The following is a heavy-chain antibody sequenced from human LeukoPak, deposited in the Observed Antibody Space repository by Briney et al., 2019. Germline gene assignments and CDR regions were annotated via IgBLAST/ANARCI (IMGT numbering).Heavy chain of an antibody. CDR3: ACEYISSPEYFDY. J-gene: IGHJ4*02. V-gene: IGHV1-69*02. D-gene: IGHD6-6*01. Sequence: SVKVSCKASGGTFSSYTISWVRQAPGQRLEWMGRIIPILGIAHYAQKFQGRVTITADKSTSTAYMELSSLRSEDTAVYYCACEYISSPEYFDYWGQGTLVTVSS. CDR2: IIPILGIA. CDR1: GGTFSSYT.